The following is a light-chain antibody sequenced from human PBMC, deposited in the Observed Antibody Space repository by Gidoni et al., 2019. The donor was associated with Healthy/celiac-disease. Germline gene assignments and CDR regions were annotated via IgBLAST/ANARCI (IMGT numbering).Light chain of an antibody. CDR1: KLGDNY. V-gene: IGLV3-1*01. Sequence: SYQLPPPPPVSVPPGQTASITRSGDKLGDNYACWYPQKPGQSPVLVIYQDSKRPSRIPDRCSGSNSGNTATLTISGTQAMDEADYYCQAWDSSTAVFGGGTKLTVL. CDR2: QDS. CDR3: QAWDSSTAV. J-gene: IGLJ2*01.